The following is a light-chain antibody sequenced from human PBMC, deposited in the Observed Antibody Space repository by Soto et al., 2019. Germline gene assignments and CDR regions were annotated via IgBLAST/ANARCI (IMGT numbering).Light chain of an antibody. CDR3: QQYNTYPLT. Sequence: DIQMTQSPSTLSASVGDRVTITCRASQSISAWLAWYQQKPGKAPNLLIYKASSLESGVLSRFSGSGSGTEFTLTISSLQPDDFATYYCQQYNTYPLTFGGGTMVEIK. CDR2: KAS. J-gene: IGKJ4*02. V-gene: IGKV1-5*03. CDR1: QSISAW.